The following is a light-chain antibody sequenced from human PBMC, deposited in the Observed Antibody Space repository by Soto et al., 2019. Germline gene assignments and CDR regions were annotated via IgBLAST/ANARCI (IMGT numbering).Light chain of an antibody. Sequence: IVMTQSPAALSVSPGERATLSCRASQSVTSSWLAWYQQKPGQAPRLLIYGASSRATGIPDRFSGSGSGTDFTLTISRLDPEDVAVYYCQQYAGSPQPFGQGTKVDMK. CDR2: GAS. CDR1: QSVTSSW. CDR3: QQYAGSPQP. V-gene: IGKV3-20*01. J-gene: IGKJ1*01.